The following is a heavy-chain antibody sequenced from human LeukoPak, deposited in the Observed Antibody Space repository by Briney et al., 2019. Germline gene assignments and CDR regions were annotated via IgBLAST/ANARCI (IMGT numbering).Heavy chain of an antibody. CDR3: ARHWEMPYYYGMDV. J-gene: IGHJ6*02. D-gene: IGHD1-26*01. Sequence: SETLSLTCTVSGGSISSGGYYWSWIRQPPGKGLEWIGYIYHSGSTYYNPSLKSRVTISVDTSKNQFSLKLSSVTAADTAVYYCARHWEMPYYYGMDVWGQGTTVTVSS. V-gene: IGHV4-30-2*01. CDR1: GGSISSGGYY. CDR2: IYHSGST.